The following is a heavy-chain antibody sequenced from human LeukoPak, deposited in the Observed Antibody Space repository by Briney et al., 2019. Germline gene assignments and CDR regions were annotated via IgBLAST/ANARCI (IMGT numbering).Heavy chain of an antibody. V-gene: IGHV1-8*03. CDR3: ATGIGVVVVAASNAFDI. D-gene: IGHD2-15*01. CDR1: GYSFTSYD. Sequence: ASVKVSCKASGYSFTSYDINWVRQATGQGLEWMGWMNPNSCNTGYAQKFQGRGTITRNTSINTPYMELSSLRSEDTAVYYCATGIGVVVVAASNAFDIWGQGTMVTVSS. CDR2: MNPNSCNT. J-gene: IGHJ3*02.